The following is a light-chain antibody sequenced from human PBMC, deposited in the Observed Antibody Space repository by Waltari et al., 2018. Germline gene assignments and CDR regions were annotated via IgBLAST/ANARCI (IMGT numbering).Light chain of an antibody. J-gene: IGKJ2*01. Sequence: EIVMTQSPATLSLSPGERATLSCRASQIVSTNLVWYQQKPGQAPRLLIYGASTRATGIPARFSGSGSGTEFTLTISSLQSEDFAVYYCQQYNDWSFGQGTKLEIK. CDR1: QIVSTN. CDR2: GAS. V-gene: IGKV3-15*01. CDR3: QQYNDWS.